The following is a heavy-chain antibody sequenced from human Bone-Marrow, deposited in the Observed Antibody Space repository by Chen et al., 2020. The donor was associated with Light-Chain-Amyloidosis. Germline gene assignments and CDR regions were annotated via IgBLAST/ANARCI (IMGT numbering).Heavy chain of an antibody. CDR2: IRSKAYGGTT. J-gene: IGHJ5*02. CDR3: TRDVPSKARFLEWVGFDP. CDR1: GFTFGDYA. V-gene: IGHV3-49*04. Sequence: EVQLVESGGGLVQPGRSLRLSCTASGFTFGDYAMSWVRQAPGKGLEWVGFIRSKAYGGTTEYAASVKGRFTISRDDSKSTAYLQMNSLKTEDTAVYYCTRDVPSKARFLEWVGFDPWGQGTLVTVSS. D-gene: IGHD3-3*01.